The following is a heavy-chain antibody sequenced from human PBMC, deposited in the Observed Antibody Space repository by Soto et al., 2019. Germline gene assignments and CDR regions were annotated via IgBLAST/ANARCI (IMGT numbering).Heavy chain of an antibody. D-gene: IGHD2-2*01. CDR3: ARVADVVIIPALDY. Sequence: ASVKVSCKASGYTFTTYGLSWVRQAPGQGLEWMGWISTYNGNTNYAQNLQGRVTMTTDTSTTTAYMELRSLRSDDTAVYYCARVADVVIIPALDYWGQGTLVTVSS. CDR2: ISTYNGNT. CDR1: GYTFTTYG. J-gene: IGHJ4*02. V-gene: IGHV1-18*04.